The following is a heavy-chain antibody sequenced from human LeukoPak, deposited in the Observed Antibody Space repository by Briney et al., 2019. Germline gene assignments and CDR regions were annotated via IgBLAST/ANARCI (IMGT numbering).Heavy chain of an antibody. CDR3: ARGVASDQPTEWFGGPWYYYYYMDV. D-gene: IGHD3-10*01. Sequence: SVKVSCKASGGTFSSYAISWVRQAPGQGLEWMGGIIPIFGTANYAQKFQGRVTITADESTSTAYMELSSLRSEDTAVYYCARGVASDQPTEWFGGPWYYYYYMDVWGKGTTVTISS. J-gene: IGHJ6*03. CDR1: GGTFSSYA. V-gene: IGHV1-69*01. CDR2: IIPIFGTA.